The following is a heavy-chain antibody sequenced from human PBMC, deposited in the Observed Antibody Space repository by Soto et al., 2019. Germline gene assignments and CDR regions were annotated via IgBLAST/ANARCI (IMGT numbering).Heavy chain of an antibody. J-gene: IGHJ6*02. Sequence: GGSLRLSCAASGFTLSSYAMHWVRQAPGKGLEYVSVITSNGGNTDYASSVKGRFTISRDNSKNTLYLQMGSLRAEDMAVYYCARRIPFGYGMDVWGQGTTVTVSS. CDR1: GFTLSSYA. CDR2: ITSNGGNT. V-gene: IGHV3-64*01. CDR3: ARRIPFGYGMDV. D-gene: IGHD2-21*01.